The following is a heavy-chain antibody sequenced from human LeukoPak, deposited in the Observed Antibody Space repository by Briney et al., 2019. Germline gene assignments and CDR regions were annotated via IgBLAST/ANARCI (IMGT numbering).Heavy chain of an antibody. J-gene: IGHJ5*02. CDR3: ARARDYYDSSSYPNWFDP. D-gene: IGHD3-22*01. CDR1: GGSFSGYY. V-gene: IGHV4-59*10. CDR2: IYSSGST. Sequence: PSETLSLTCAVYGGSFSGYYWTWIRQPAGKGLEWIGRIYSSGSTNYNPSLKSRVTMSVDKSQNQFSLKLSSVTAADTAVYYCARARDYYDSSSYPNWFDPWGQGTLVTVSS.